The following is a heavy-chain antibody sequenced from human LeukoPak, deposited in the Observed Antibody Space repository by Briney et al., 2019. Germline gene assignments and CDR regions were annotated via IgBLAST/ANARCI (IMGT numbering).Heavy chain of an antibody. Sequence: PGGSLRLSCAASGFTFSSYWMSWVRQAPGKGLEWVANIKQDGSEKYYVDSVKGRFTISRDNAKNSLYLQMNSLRAEDTAVYYCARGRGAPALYYGSGSYHHYWGQGTLVTVSS. D-gene: IGHD3-10*01. J-gene: IGHJ4*02. CDR2: IKQDGSEK. V-gene: IGHV3-7*01. CDR3: ARGRGAPALYYGSGSYHHY. CDR1: GFTFSSYW.